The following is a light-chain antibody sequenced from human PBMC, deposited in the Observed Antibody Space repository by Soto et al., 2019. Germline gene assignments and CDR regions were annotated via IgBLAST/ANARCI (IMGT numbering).Light chain of an antibody. Sequence: QAVVTQEPSLTVSPGGTVTLTCGSSTGEVTSAHFPYWIQQKPCQAPRTLIYDTKNRHPWTPARFSGSLLGGKAALALSGAQPEDEADYYCLLAFAPGSVFGGGTKLTVL. CDR1: TGEVTSAHF. V-gene: IGLV7-46*01. CDR2: DTK. CDR3: LLAFAPGSV. J-gene: IGLJ3*02.